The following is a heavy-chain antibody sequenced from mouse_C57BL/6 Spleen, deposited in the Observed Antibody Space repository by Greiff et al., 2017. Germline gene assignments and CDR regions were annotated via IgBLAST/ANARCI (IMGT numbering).Heavy chain of an antibody. CDR2: IYPSDSET. D-gene: IGHD6-2*01. CDR3: SREGLTRFAY. J-gene: IGHJ3*01. V-gene: IGHV1-61*01. Sequence: QVQLQQPGAELVRPGSSVKLSCKASGYTFTSYWMDWVKQRPGQGLEWIGNIYPSDSETQYNQKFQDKATLTVDKSSSTAYMQLSILTSEDSAVYYCSREGLTRFAYWGQGTLGTVSA. CDR1: GYTFTSYW.